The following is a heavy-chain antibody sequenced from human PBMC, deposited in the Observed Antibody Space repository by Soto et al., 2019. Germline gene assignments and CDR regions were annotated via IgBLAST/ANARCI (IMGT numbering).Heavy chain of an antibody. D-gene: IGHD2-15*01. V-gene: IGHV3-21*06. J-gene: IGHJ6*02. CDR2: ISPSSGHI. CDR1: GFTFSSCT. Sequence: EVHLVESGGGLVKPGGSLRLSCAVSGFTFSSCTMNWVRQAPGKGLEWVSCISPSSGHIYYADSVKGRFTISRDNAKNSLFLQMNSLRGEDTAVYYCSGCSGGACHKNYGMDVWGQGTTVTVSS. CDR3: SGCSGGACHKNYGMDV.